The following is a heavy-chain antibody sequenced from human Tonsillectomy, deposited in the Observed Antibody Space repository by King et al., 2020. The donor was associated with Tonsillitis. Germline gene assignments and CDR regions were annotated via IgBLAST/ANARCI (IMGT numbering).Heavy chain of an antibody. CDR1: GFTFSSTW. V-gene: IGHV3-74*01. J-gene: IGHJ4*02. Sequence: VQLVESGGGLVQPGGSLRISCAASGFTFSSTWMHWVRQAPGKGLVWVSRISGDGSSTTYADSVKGRFTISRDNAKNTLYLQMNSLGPEDTAVYYCARAVPTVTPLGYWGQGTLVTVSS. CDR3: ARAVPTVTPLGY. D-gene: IGHD4-17*01. CDR2: ISGDGSST.